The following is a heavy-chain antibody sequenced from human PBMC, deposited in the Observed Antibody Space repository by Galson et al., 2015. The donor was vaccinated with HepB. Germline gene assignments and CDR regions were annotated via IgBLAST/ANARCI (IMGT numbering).Heavy chain of an antibody. CDR3: ARDPDITIFGVVTQPSTRS. V-gene: IGHV7-4-1*02. D-gene: IGHD3-3*01. CDR2: INTNTGNP. J-gene: IGHJ4*02. CDR1: GYTFTSYA. Sequence: SVKVSCKASGYTFTSYAMNWVRQAPGQGLEWMGWINTNTGNPTYAQGFTGRFVFSLDTSVSTAYLQISSLKAEDTAVYYCARDPDITIFGVVTQPSTRSWGQGTLVTVSS.